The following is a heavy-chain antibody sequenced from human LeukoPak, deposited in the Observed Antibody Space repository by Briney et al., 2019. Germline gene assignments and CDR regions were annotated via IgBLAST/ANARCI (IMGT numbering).Heavy chain of an antibody. V-gene: IGHV3-23*01. Sequence: GGSLRLSCAASGFTFSSYDMTWVRQAPGRGLEWVSSIRPSGDNTYYGDSVKGRFTISRDNSKNTVYLQMNNMRVDDTAVYYCARRAGAYSHPYDYWGQGTLVTVSS. D-gene: IGHD4/OR15-4a*01. J-gene: IGHJ4*02. CDR1: GFTFSSYD. CDR2: IRPSGDNT. CDR3: ARRAGAYSHPYDY.